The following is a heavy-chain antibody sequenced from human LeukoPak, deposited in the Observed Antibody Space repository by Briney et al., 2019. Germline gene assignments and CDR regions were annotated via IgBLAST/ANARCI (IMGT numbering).Heavy chain of an antibody. Sequence: SETLSLTCTVSGGSISSGGYYWSWIRQHPGKGLEWIGYIYYSGSTYYNPSLKSRVTISVDTSKDQFSLKLSSVTAADTAVYYCAREGRSSGLYVAFDIWGQGTMVTVSS. CDR3: AREGRSSGLYVAFDI. CDR1: GGSISSGGYY. D-gene: IGHD6-19*01. V-gene: IGHV4-31*03. CDR2: IYYSGST. J-gene: IGHJ3*02.